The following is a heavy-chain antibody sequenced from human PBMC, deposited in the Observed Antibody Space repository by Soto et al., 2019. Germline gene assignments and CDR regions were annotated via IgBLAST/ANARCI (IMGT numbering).Heavy chain of an antibody. CDR1: GFTFSSYA. D-gene: IGHD6-19*01. J-gene: IGHJ4*02. CDR3: AKEGEHSSGWANFDY. Sequence: LRLSCAASGFTFSSYAMSWVRQAPGKGLEWASAISGSGGSTYYADSVKGRFTISRDNSKNTLYLQMNSLRAEDTAVYYCAKEGEHSSGWANFDYWGQGTLVTVSS. V-gene: IGHV3-23*01. CDR2: ISGSGGST.